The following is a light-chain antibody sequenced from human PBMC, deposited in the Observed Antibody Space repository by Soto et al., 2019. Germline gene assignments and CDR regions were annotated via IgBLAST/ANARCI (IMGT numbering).Light chain of an antibody. J-gene: IGLJ1*01. CDR2: DVS. Sequence: QSVLTQPASVSGSPGQSITISCTGTSSDFGGYNYVSWYQQHPGKAPKLMIYDVSNRPSGVSNRLSGSKSGNTASLTISGLQAEDEADYYCRSYTSSSTRVFGTGTKLTVL. CDR3: RSYTSSSTRV. V-gene: IGLV2-14*01. CDR1: SSDFGGYNY.